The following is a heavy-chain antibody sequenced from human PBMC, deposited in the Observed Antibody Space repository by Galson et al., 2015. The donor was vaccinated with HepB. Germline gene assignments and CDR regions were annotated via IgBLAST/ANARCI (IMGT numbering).Heavy chain of an antibody. J-gene: IGHJ4*02. Sequence: LRLSCAASGFTFSSYWMSWVRQAPGKGLEWVANIKQDGSEKYYVDSVKGRFTISRDNAKNSLYLQMNSLRAEDTAVYYCASLYDILTGYEYYFDYWGQGTLVTVSS. CDR1: GFTFSSYW. CDR2: IKQDGSEK. V-gene: IGHV3-7*03. CDR3: ASLYDILTGYEYYFDY. D-gene: IGHD3-9*01.